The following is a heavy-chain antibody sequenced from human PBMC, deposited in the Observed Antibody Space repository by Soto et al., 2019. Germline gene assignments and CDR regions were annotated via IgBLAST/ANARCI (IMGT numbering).Heavy chain of an antibody. D-gene: IGHD3-10*01. J-gene: IGHJ5*02. CDR2: FDPEDGET. CDR3: ATDPLWTFSMVRGVEPNWFDP. V-gene: IGHV1-24*01. CDR1: GYTLTELS. Sequence: ASVKVSCKVSGYTLTELSMHWVRQAPGKGLEWMGGFDPEDGETIYAQKFQGRVTMTEDTSTDTAYMELSGLRSEDTAVYYCATDPLWTFSMVRGVEPNWFDPWGQGTLVTVSS.